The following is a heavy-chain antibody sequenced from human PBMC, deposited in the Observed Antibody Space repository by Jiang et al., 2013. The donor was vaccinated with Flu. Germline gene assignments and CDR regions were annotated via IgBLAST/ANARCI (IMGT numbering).Heavy chain of an antibody. Sequence: RQARGQRLEWIGWIVVGSGNTNYAQKFQERVTITRDMSTSTAYMELSSLRSEDTAVYYCAASEGGQHPHLMYFDLWGRGTLVTVSS. J-gene: IGHJ2*01. V-gene: IGHV1-58*01. CDR3: AASEGGQHPHLMYFDL. D-gene: IGHD6-13*01. CDR2: IVVGSGNT.